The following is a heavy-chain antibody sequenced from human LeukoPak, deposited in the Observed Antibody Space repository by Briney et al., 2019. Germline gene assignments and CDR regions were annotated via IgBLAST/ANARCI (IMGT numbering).Heavy chain of an antibody. D-gene: IGHD6-13*01. CDR3: ATRSSWYRGEEDY. Sequence: ASVKVSSKVSEYTLTELSMHWVRQAPGKGLEWMGGFDPEDGETIYAQKFQGRVTMTEDTSTDTAYMELSSLRSEDTAVYYCATRSSWYRGEEDYWGQGTLVTVSS. CDR1: EYTLTELS. V-gene: IGHV1-24*01. J-gene: IGHJ4*02. CDR2: FDPEDGET.